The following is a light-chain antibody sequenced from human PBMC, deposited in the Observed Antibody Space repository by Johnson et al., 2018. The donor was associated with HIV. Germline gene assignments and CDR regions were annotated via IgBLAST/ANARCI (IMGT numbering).Light chain of an antibody. CDR2: DNN. J-gene: IGLJ1*01. CDR3: GTWDSSLSVNYV. V-gene: IGLV1-51*01. Sequence: HSVLTQPPSVSAAPGQKVTISCSGSTSNIGNNYVSWYQQFPGTAPKLLIYDNNKRPSGIPDRFSGSKSGTSATLGITGLQTGDEADYYCGTWDSSLSVNYVFGTETKVTVL. CDR1: TSNIGNNY.